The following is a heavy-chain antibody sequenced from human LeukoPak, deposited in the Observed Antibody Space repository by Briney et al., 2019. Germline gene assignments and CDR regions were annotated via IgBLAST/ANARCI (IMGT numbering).Heavy chain of an antibody. V-gene: IGHV3-23*01. J-gene: IGHJ4*02. CDR3: AKSSGPYSGSYYFDY. D-gene: IGHD1-26*01. Sequence: PGGSLRLSCAASGFTFSNSGMSWVRQAPGKGLEWVSAISTDAGETHYADSVKGRFTISRDNSKNTLYLQMNSLRAEDTAIYCCAKSSGPYSGSYYFDYWGQGTLVTVSS. CDR2: ISTDAGET. CDR1: GFTFSNSG.